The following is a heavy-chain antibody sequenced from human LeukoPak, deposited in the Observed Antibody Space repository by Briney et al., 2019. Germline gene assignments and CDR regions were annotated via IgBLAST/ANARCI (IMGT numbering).Heavy chain of an antibody. J-gene: IGHJ3*02. V-gene: IGHV3-30*18. Sequence: HPGGSLRLSCVASGFTFSSYGMHWVRQAPGKGLEWVAVISYDGSNKYYADSVKGRFTISRDNSKNTLYLQMNSLRAEDTAVYYCAKEINVSWAFDIWGQGTMVTVSS. CDR3: AKEINVSWAFDI. CDR2: ISYDGSNK. CDR1: GFTFSSYG. D-gene: IGHD3-16*01.